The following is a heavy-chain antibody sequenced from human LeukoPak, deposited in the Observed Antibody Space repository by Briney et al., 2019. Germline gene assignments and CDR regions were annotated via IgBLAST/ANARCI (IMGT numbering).Heavy chain of an antibody. D-gene: IGHD6-19*01. CDR3: ARDGGWLVPYYYYMDV. V-gene: IGHV3-30*04. Sequence: PGGSLRLSCAASGFSFSSYAMHWVRQAPGKGLEWVAVISYDGSNKYYADSVKGRFTISRDNSKNTLYLQMNSLRAEDTAVYYCARDGGWLVPYYYYMDVWGKGTTVTVSS. CDR1: GFSFSSYA. CDR2: ISYDGSNK. J-gene: IGHJ6*03.